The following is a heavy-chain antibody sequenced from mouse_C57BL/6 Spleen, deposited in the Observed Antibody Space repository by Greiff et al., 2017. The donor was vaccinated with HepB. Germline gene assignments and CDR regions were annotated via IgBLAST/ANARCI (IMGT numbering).Heavy chain of an antibody. V-gene: IGHV7-3*01. Sequence: EVKLMESGGGLVQPGGSLSLSCAASGFTFTDYYMSWVRQPPGKALEWLGFIRNKANGYTTEYSASVKGRFTISRDNSQSILYLQMNALRAEDSATYYCARSSLYGSSPRWYFDVWGTGTTVTVSS. CDR2: IRNKANGYTT. J-gene: IGHJ1*03. D-gene: IGHD1-1*01. CDR1: GFTFTDYY. CDR3: ARSSLYGSSPRWYFDV.